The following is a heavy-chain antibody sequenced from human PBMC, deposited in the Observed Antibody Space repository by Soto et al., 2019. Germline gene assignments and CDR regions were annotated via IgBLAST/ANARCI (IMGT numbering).Heavy chain of an antibody. Sequence: QVRLVQSGAEVKKPGSSVKVSCKASGGTFSNYAISWVRQAPGQGLEWMGGIILPFGTPNYAQKFQGRVTITADESMTTAYMELSGLRSEDTAVYYCARGPDYAGSFDYLCRGTLVTVSS. D-gene: IGHD4-17*01. V-gene: IGHV1-69*12. CDR2: IILPFGTP. CDR3: ARGPDYAGSFDY. CDR1: GGTFSNYA. J-gene: IGHJ4*02.